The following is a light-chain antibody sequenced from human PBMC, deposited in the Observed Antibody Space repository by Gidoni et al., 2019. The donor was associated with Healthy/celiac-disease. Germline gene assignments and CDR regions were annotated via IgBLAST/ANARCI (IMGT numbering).Light chain of an antibody. CDR1: SNNVGNQG. J-gene: IGLJ3*02. V-gene: IGLV10-54*04. CDR2: RNH. Sequence: QAGLTQPHSVSKGLRQTATLTCTGNSNNVGNQGAAWLQQHQGHPPTLLSYRNHTRPSGISERFSASRSGNTASLTITALQPEDEADYYCSACDSSLSSWVFGGGTKLTVL. CDR3: SACDSSLSSWV.